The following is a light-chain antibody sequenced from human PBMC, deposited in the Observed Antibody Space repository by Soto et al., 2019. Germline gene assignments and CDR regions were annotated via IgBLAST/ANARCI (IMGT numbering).Light chain of an antibody. CDR3: MQALQTPHP. V-gene: IGKV2-28*01. CDR2: LGS. CDR1: QSLLHSNGYNY. Sequence: DIVMTQSPLSLPVTPGEPASISCRSSQSLLHSNGYNYLDWYLQKPWQSPQLLISLGSNRASGVHDRFSGSGAGTDFTLKISRVEAEDVGVYYCMQALQTPHPFGQGTQLESK. J-gene: IGKJ2*01.